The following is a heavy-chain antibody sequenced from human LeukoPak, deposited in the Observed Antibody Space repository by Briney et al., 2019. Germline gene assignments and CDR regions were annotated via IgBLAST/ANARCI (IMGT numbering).Heavy chain of an antibody. CDR2: ISTTSIYM. D-gene: IGHD2/OR15-2a*01. J-gene: IGHJ2*01. CDR3: ARERDFYRFFDL. CDR1: GFTFSTYS. Sequence: GGSLRLSCAAPGFTFSTYSMNWVRQAPGKGLEWVSSISTTSIYMYYEDSVKGRFTISRDNAKKSLYLQMNSLRAEDTAVYYCARERDFYRFFDLWGRGTLVTVSS. V-gene: IGHV3-21*01.